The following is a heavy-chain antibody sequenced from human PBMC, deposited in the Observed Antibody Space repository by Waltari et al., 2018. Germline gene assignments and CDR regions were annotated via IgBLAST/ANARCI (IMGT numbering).Heavy chain of an antibody. CDR2: IYHSGST. CDR3: ASGYYPWDY. Sequence: QVQLQESGPGLVKPSEPLSLTCAVSGYSISSGYYWGWTRQPPGKGLEWIGSIYHSGSTYYNPSLKSRVTISVDTSKNQFSLKLSSVTAADTTVYYCASGYYPWDYWGQGTLVTVSS. V-gene: IGHV4-38-2*01. J-gene: IGHJ4*02. CDR1: GYSISSGYY. D-gene: IGHD3-10*01.